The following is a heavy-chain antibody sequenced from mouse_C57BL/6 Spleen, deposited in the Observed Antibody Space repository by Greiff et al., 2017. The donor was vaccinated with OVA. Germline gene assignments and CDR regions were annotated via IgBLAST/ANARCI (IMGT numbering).Heavy chain of an antibody. CDR2: IHPNSGST. Sequence: VQLQQPGAELVKPGASVKLSCKASGYTFTSYWMHWVKQRPGQGLEWIGMIHPNSGSTNYNEKFKSKATLTVDNSSSTAYMQLSSLTSEDSAVYYCARCYSNYEGGFAYWGQGTLVTVSA. V-gene: IGHV1-64*01. J-gene: IGHJ3*01. D-gene: IGHD2-5*01. CDR1: GYTFTSYW. CDR3: ARCYSNYEGGFAY.